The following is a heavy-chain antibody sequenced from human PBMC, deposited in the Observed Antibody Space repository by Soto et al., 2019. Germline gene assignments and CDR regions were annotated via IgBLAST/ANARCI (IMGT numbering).Heavy chain of an antibody. CDR1: GYTFTSYG. CDR2: ISAYNGNT. Sequence: GASVKVSCKASGYTFTSYGISWVRQAPGQGLEWMGWISAYNGNTNYAQKLQGRVTMTTDTSTSTAYMELRSLRSDDTAVYYCARDPPYCSSTSCYDDWFDPWGQGTLVTVS. J-gene: IGHJ5*02. CDR3: ARDPPYCSSTSCYDDWFDP. V-gene: IGHV1-18*04. D-gene: IGHD2-2*01.